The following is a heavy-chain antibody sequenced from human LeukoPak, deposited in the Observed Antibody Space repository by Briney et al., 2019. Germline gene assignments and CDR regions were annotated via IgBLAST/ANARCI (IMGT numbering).Heavy chain of an antibody. CDR3: AKDLYTSSWYGGNVDY. CDR1: GFTFSSYG. V-gene: IGHV3-30*18. D-gene: IGHD6-13*01. Sequence: PGRSLRLSRAASGFTFSSYGMHWVRQAPGKGLEWVAVISYDGSNKYYADSVKGRFTISRDNSKNTLYLQMNSLRAEDTAVYYCAKDLYTSSWYGGNVDYWGQGTLVTVSS. CDR2: ISYDGSNK. J-gene: IGHJ4*02.